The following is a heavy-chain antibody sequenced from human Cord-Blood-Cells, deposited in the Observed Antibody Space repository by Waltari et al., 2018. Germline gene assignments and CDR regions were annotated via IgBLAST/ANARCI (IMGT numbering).Heavy chain of an antibody. V-gene: IGHV4-4*07. CDR3: ARGYCSGGSCYPNYYYYYMDV. J-gene: IGHJ6*03. Sequence: QVQLQESGPGLVKPPETLSLTCTVSGGSISSSYWSWIRQPSAQGLGWSGRIYTSGSTNYNPSLKSRVTMSVDTSKNQFSLKLSSVTAADTAVYYCARGYCSGGSCYPNYYYYYMDVWGKGTTVTVSS. D-gene: IGHD2-15*01. CDR2: IYTSGST. CDR1: GGSISSSY.